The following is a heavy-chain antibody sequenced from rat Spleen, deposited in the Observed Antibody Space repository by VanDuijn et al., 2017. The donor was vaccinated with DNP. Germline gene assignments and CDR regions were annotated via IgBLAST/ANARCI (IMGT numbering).Heavy chain of an antibody. D-gene: IGHD1-12*01. V-gene: IGHV5-7*01. Sequence: EVLLVESDGGLVQPGRSLKPSCAVSGFTFNDYYMAWVRQAPAKGLEWVATISYNGGTPYYRDSVKGRFTISRDNAQSTLYLQMDSLRSEDTATYYCARHRTIMPYYYSMDAWGQGASVTVSS. J-gene: IGHJ4*01. CDR2: ISYNGGTP. CDR3: ARHRTIMPYYYSMDA. CDR1: GFTFNDYY.